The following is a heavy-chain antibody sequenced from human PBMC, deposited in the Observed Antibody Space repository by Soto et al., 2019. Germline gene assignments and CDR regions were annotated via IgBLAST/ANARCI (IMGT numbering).Heavy chain of an antibody. J-gene: IGHJ6*02. Sequence: GGSLRLSCAASGFTFSSYGMHWVRQAPGKGLEWVAVIWYDGSNKYYADSVKGRFTISRDNSKNTLYLQMNSLRAEDTAVYYCARGPQGHYDFWSGYYNYYYGMDVWGQGTTVTVSS. CDR2: IWYDGSNK. CDR3: ARGPQGHYDFWSGYYNYYYGMDV. CDR1: GFTFSSYG. D-gene: IGHD3-3*01. V-gene: IGHV3-33*01.